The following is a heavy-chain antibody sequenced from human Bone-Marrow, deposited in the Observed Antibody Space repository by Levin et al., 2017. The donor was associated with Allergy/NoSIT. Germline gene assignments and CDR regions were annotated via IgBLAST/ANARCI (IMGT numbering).Heavy chain of an antibody. CDR3: TTDLGPGPDYSGGWYYFDQ. D-gene: IGHD6-19*01. CDR1: GFSFTDAW. Sequence: RSGGSLRLSCAASGFSFTDAWMNWVRQAPDKGLEWVGRIKSRADGETAEYAAPVKGRFTISRDDSESTLYLQMSSLKAEDSAVYYCTTDLGPGPDYSGGWYYFDQWGQGTLLTVSS. J-gene: IGHJ4*02. CDR2: IKSRADGETA. V-gene: IGHV3-15*01.